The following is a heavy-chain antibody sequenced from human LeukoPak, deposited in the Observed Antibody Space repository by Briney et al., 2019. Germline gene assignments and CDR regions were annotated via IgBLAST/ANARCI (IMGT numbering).Heavy chain of an antibody. CDR3: ARDLSGVTGYTYGRGIDY. CDR1: GFTFSSYA. CDR2: ISGSGGST. V-gene: IGHV3-23*01. D-gene: IGHD5-18*01. J-gene: IGHJ4*02. Sequence: GRSLRLSCAASGFTFSSYAMSWVRQAPGKGLEWVSAISGSGGSTYYADSVKGRFTISRDNAKTSLYLQMNSLRAEDTAVYYCARDLSGVTGYTYGRGIDYWGQGTLVTVSS.